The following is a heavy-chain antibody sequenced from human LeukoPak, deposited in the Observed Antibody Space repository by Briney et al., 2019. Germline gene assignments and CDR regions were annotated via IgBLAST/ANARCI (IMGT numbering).Heavy chain of an antibody. CDR1: GYTFTSYD. V-gene: IGHV1-8*01. CDR2: MNPNSGNT. J-gene: IGHJ5*02. Sequence: ASVKVSCKASGYTFTSYDINWVRQATGQGLEWMGWMNPNSGNTGYAQKFQGRVTMTRNTSISTAYMELSSLRSEDTAVYYCARGWEVWFGELSWFDPWGQGTLVTVSS. D-gene: IGHD3-10*01. CDR3: ARGWEVWFGELSWFDP.